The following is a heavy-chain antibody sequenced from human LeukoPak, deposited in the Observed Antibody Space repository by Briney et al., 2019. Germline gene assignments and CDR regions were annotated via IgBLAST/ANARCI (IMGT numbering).Heavy chain of an antibody. V-gene: IGHV3-74*01. CDR1: GFTFSSYW. D-gene: IGHD6-13*01. Sequence: GGSLRLSCAASGFTFSSYWMYWVRQAPGEGLAWVSRINNDVSSTIYADSVKGRFTISRDNAKNTLYLQMNSLRVEDTAVYYCAKDRGSSWYVSGSDWFDPWGQGTLVTVSS. CDR2: INNDVSST. CDR3: AKDRGSSWYVSGSDWFDP. J-gene: IGHJ5*02.